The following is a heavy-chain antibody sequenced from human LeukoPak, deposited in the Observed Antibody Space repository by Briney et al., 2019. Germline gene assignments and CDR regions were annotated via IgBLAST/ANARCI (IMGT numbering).Heavy chain of an antibody. J-gene: IGHJ4*02. D-gene: IGHD6-19*01. CDR3: ARTSGSGWYDFDY. CDR2: MNPNSGNT. V-gene: IGHV1-8*01. Sequence: GASVKVSCKASGYTFTSYDINWVRQATGQGLEWMGWMNPNSGNTGYAQKFQGRVTITADESTSTAYMELSSLRSEDTAVYYCARTSGSGWYDFDYWGQGTLVTVSS. CDR1: GYTFTSYD.